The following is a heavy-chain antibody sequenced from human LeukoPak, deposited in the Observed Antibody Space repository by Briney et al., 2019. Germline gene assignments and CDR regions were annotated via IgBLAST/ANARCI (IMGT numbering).Heavy chain of an antibody. D-gene: IGHD3-22*01. V-gene: IGHV4-39*01. CDR3: ARHFRDRITMISWFDP. CDR2: IYYSGST. CDR1: GGSISSSSYY. J-gene: IGHJ5*02. Sequence: SETLSLTCTVSGGSISSSSYYWGWIRQPPGKGLEWIGSIYYSGSTYYNPSLKSRVTISVDTSKNQFSLKLSSVTAADTAVYYCARHFRDRITMISWFDPWGRGTLVTVSS.